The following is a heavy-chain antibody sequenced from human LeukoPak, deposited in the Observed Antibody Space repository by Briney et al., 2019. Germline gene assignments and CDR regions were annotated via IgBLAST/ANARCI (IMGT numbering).Heavy chain of an antibody. CDR1: GYTFSSYD. CDR3: ARPNCSSTSCLNRWFDP. Sequence: SAKVSCKASGYTFSSYDINTVRQAPGQGLEWMGGIIPIFGAANYAQKFQCRVTITADESTSTAYMELSSLRSEDTAVYYCARPNCSSTSCLNRWFDPWGQGTLVTVSS. V-gene: IGHV1-69*13. D-gene: IGHD2-2*01. CDR2: IIPIFGAA. J-gene: IGHJ5*02.